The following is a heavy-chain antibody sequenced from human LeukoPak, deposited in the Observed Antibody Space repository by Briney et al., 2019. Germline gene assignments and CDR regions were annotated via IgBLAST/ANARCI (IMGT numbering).Heavy chain of an antibody. J-gene: IGHJ3*02. D-gene: IGHD3-22*01. CDR2: ISGSGGST. CDR1: GFTFSSYA. V-gene: IGHV3-23*01. Sequence: GGSLRLSCAASGFTFSSYAMSWVRQAPGKGLEWVSAISGSGGSTYYADSVKGRFTISRDNSKNTLYLQMNSLRAEDTAVYYCAKPRLLEDYYDSSGYPGDAFDIWGQGTMVTVSS. CDR3: AKPRLLEDYYDSSGYPGDAFDI.